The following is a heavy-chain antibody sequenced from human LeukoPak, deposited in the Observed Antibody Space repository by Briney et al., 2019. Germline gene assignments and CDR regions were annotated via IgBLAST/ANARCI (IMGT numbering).Heavy chain of an antibody. CDR2: MNPNSGNT. V-gene: IGHV1-8*01. Sequence: ASVTVSFKSSVYTFTSYDINWVRQATGQGLEWMGWMNPNSGNTGYAQKFQDRVTMTRNTSSSTAYMELSSPISAETAAYYCARGYSAYSAFDYWGQGTLVTVSS. D-gene: IGHD5-12*01. J-gene: IGHJ4*02. CDR3: ARGYSAYSAFDY. CDR1: VYTFTSYD.